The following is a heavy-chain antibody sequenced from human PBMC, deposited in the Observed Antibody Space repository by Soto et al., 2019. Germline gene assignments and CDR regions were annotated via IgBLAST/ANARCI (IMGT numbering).Heavy chain of an antibody. CDR3: ARQGGQLLHY. J-gene: IGHJ4*02. CDR1: GGSFSGYY. CDR2: INHSGST. V-gene: IGHV4-34*01. Sequence: SETLSLTCAVYGGSFSGYYWSWIRQPPGKGLEWIGEINHSGSTNYNPSLKSRVTISVDTSKNQFSLKLSSVTAADTAVYYCARQGGQLLHYWGQGTLVTVSS. D-gene: IGHD2-2*01.